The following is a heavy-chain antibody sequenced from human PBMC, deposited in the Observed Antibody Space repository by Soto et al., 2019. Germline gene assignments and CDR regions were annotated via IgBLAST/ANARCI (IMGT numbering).Heavy chain of an antibody. CDR2: IYTSGST. Sequence: SETLSLTCTVSGGSISSYYWSWIRQPAGKGLEWIGRIYTSGSTNYNPSLKSRVTMSVDTSKNQFSLKLSSVTAADTAVYYCARDYWLRNYYYYGMDVWGQGTTVTVSS. J-gene: IGHJ6*02. V-gene: IGHV4-4*07. CDR3: ARDYWLRNYYYYGMDV. D-gene: IGHD5-12*01. CDR1: GGSISSYY.